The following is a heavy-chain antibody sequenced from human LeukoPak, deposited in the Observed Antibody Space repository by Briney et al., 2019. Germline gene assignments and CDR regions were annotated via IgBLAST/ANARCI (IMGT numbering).Heavy chain of an antibody. CDR2: IKEDGTRK. D-gene: IGHD3-22*01. CDR1: GFTFSSHW. CDR3: ATPLDYYGSCGDHQGGG. V-gene: IGHV3-7*03. Sequence: GGSLRLSCAASGFTFSSHWMTWVRQAPGKGLEWVANIKEDGTRKNYMDSVKGRFTISRDNAKNSLYLQMSGLRAEDTALYYCATPLDYYGSCGDHQGGGWGQGTLVTVSS. J-gene: IGHJ4*02.